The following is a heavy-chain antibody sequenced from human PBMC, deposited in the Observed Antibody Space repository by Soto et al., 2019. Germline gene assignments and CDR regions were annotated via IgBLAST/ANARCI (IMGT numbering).Heavy chain of an antibody. CDR2: IYTSGST. J-gene: IGHJ6*02. V-gene: IGHV4-4*07. D-gene: IGHD3-10*01. CDR3: ARDRSGRMFYYYYYGMDV. Sequence: QVQLQESGPGLVKPSETLSLTCTVSGGSISSYYWSWIRQPAGKGLEWIGRIYTSGSTNYNPSLKSRVTMSVDTSKNQFSLKLSSVTAADTAVYYCARDRSGRMFYYYYYGMDVWGQGTTVTVSS. CDR1: GGSISSYY.